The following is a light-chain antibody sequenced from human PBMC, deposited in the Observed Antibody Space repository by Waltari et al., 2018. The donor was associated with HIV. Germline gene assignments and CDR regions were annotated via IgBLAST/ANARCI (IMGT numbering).Light chain of an antibody. Sequence: SSELIQPPSMSVSPGQTASITCSGDKLGNKYASWYQQKPGQSPVLVMYQDNKRPSDILGRFSGSNAGDTDTLTISGTQALDEADYYCQAWDTSGVVFGGGTKLTVL. J-gene: IGLJ2*01. V-gene: IGLV3-1*01. CDR1: KLGNKY. CDR2: QDN. CDR3: QAWDTSGVV.